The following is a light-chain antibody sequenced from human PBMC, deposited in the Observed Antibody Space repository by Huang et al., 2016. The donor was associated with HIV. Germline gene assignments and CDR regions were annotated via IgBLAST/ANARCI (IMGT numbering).Light chain of an antibody. Sequence: DIQMTQSPSSLSTFIGDKVTITCQASQDIGNYLNWYQQRPGKAPKLLIYDASSLETGVTSRFSGGGSVTTFTFTITNLRPEDVATYYCQQYDGLPYTFGQGTLIEI. V-gene: IGKV1-33*01. CDR1: QDIGNY. CDR2: DAS. CDR3: QQYDGLPYT. J-gene: IGKJ2*01.